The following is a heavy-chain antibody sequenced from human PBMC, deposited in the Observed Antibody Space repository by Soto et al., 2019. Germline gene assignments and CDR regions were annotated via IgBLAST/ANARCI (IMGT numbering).Heavy chain of an antibody. Sequence: VGSLRLSCAASGFTFRNFGMHWVRQAPGKGLEWVAVISYDGTNKYYADSVKGRFTISRDNSKNTLYLQINSLRAEDTAVYYCAKAVPPFVVVTASDYWGQGTLVTVSS. CDR2: ISYDGTNK. CDR1: GFTFRNFG. V-gene: IGHV3-30*18. J-gene: IGHJ4*02. D-gene: IGHD2-21*02. CDR3: AKAVPPFVVVTASDY.